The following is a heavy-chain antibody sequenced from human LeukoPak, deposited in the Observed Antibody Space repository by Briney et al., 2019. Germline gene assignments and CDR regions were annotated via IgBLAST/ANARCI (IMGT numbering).Heavy chain of an antibody. V-gene: IGHV3-48*04. J-gene: IGHJ4*02. CDR1: GFTFSSFS. D-gene: IGHD2-15*01. Sequence: GGSLRLSCAASGFTFSSFSLTWVRQAPGKGLEWLSYISFNSETTSYADSVNGRFTSSRDYAENALYLQMNSLRAEDTAVYYCASDWLGYCSGGSCYPGQFDYWGQGTLVTVSS. CDR3: ASDWLGYCSGGSCYPGQFDY. CDR2: ISFNSETT.